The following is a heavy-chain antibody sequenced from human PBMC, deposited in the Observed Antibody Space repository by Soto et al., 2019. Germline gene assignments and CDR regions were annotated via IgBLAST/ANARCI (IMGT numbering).Heavy chain of an antibody. Sequence: GGSLRLSCAASGFTFSSYSMNWVRQAPGKGLEWVSSISSSSSYIYYADSVKGRFTISRDNAKNSLYLQMNSLRAEDTAVYYCAANYYDSSGYFPFDYWGQGTLVTVSS. CDR2: ISSSSSYI. V-gene: IGHV3-21*01. CDR1: GFTFSSYS. J-gene: IGHJ4*02. D-gene: IGHD3-22*01. CDR3: AANYYDSSGYFPFDY.